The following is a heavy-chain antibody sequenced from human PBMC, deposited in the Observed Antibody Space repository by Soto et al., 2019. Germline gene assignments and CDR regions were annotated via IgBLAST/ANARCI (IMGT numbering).Heavy chain of an antibody. J-gene: IGHJ5*02. D-gene: IGHD6-6*01. V-gene: IGHV4-34*01. Sequence: PSETLSLTCAVYGGSFSGCYWSWIRQPPGKGLEWIGEINHSGSTNYNPSLKSRVTISVDTSKNQFSLKLSSVTAADTAVYYCARGRESGYSSSSWFDPWGQGTLVTVSS. CDR3: ARGRESGYSSSSWFDP. CDR2: INHSGST. CDR1: GGSFSGCY.